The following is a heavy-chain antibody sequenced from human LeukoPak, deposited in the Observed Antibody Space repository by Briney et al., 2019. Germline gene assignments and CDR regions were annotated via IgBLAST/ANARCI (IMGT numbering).Heavy chain of an antibody. Sequence: GGSLRLSCAVSGFTFSSYWMSWVRQAPGKGLEWVASIKQDGSEIQSVDSLKGRFTISRDNAKNSLYLQMNSLRVEDTAVYYCARVAAAATGAFDFWGQGTMVTVSS. D-gene: IGHD6-25*01. CDR3: ARVAAAATGAFDF. J-gene: IGHJ3*01. CDR2: IKQDGSEI. CDR1: GFTFSSYW. V-gene: IGHV3-7*04.